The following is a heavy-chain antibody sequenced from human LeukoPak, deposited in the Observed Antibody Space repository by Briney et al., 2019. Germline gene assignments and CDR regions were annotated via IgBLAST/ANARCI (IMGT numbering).Heavy chain of an antibody. CDR3: AKDRSGYCSGGSCGIYDY. Sequence: GGSLRLSCAASGFTFSSYGMHWVRQAPGKGLEWVAFIRYDGSNKYYADSVKGRFTISRDNSKNTLYLQMNSLRAEDTAVYYCAKDRSGYCSGGSCGIYDYWGQGTLVTVSS. D-gene: IGHD2-15*01. V-gene: IGHV3-30*02. CDR2: IRYDGSNK. CDR1: GFTFSSYG. J-gene: IGHJ4*02.